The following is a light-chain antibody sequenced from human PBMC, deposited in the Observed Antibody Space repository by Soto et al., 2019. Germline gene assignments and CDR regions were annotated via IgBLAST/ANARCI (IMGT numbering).Light chain of an antibody. Sequence: EIVLTQAPGTLSLSPGERATLSCRASQSVSSSYLAWYQQKPGQAPRLLIYGASSRATGIPDRFSGSGSGTDFTITISRLEPEDFAVYYCQQYGSSLFTFGPGTKVDIK. CDR3: QQYGSSLFT. V-gene: IGKV3-20*01. J-gene: IGKJ3*01. CDR1: QSVSSSY. CDR2: GAS.